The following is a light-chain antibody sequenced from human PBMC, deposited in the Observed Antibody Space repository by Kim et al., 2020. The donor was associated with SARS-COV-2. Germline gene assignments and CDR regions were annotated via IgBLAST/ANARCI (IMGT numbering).Light chain of an antibody. CDR2: GAS. CDR3: QQYGSSPLT. V-gene: IGKV3-20*01. CDR1: QTVTSNY. J-gene: IGKJ4*01. Sequence: EIVLTQSPGTLSLSPGERATLSCRASQTVTSNYLAWYQQKPGQAPRLLIYGASSRAAGIPDRFSGSGSGTDFTLTIIRLEPEDFVVYYCQQYGSSPLTFGGGTKVDIK.